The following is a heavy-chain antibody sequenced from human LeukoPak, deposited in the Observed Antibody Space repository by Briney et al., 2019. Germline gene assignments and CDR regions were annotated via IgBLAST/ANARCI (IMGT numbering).Heavy chain of an antibody. Sequence: GGSLRLSCAASGFTFSSYAMRWVRQAPGKGLEYVSAISSIGGSTYYANSVKGRFTITRDNSKNALYLQMGSLRAEDMAVYYCARSVTTVTTGLDYWGQGTLVTVSS. CDR2: ISSIGGST. CDR1: GFTFSSYA. J-gene: IGHJ4*02. D-gene: IGHD4-17*01. CDR3: ARSVTTVTTGLDY. V-gene: IGHV3-64*01.